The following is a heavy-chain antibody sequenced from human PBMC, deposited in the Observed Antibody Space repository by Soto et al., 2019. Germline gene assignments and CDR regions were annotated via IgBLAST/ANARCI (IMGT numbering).Heavy chain of an antibody. Sequence: SETLSLTCTVSGGSISSGGYYWIWIRQHPGKGLEWSGYIYYSGITYYNPSIKSRVTISVDTSKNQFSLKLSSVTAAATAVYYCARVRLTIIVVVTPSGAFDIWGKGTMVTV. CDR2: IYYSGIT. J-gene: IGHJ3*02. CDR1: GGSISSGGYY. CDR3: ARVRLTIIVVVTPSGAFDI. V-gene: IGHV4-31*03. D-gene: IGHD3-22*01.